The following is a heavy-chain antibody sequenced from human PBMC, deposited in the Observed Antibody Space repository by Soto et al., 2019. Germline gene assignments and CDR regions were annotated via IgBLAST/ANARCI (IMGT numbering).Heavy chain of an antibody. CDR1: GGTFSSYT. D-gene: IGHD3-16*02. CDR3: AREVGLVVHFDY. V-gene: IGHV1-69*04. J-gene: IGHJ4*02. Sequence: ASVKVSCKASGGTFSSYTISWVRQAPGQGLEWMGRIIPILGIANYAQKFQGRVTITADKSTSTAYMELSSLRSEDTAVYYCAREVGLVVHFDYWGQGTLVTVSS. CDR2: IIPILGIA.